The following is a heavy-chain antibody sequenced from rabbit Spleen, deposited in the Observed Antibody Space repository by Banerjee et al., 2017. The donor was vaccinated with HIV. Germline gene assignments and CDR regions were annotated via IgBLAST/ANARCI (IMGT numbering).Heavy chain of an antibody. Sequence: QEQLVESGGGLVQPGGSLKLSCKASGFDFSNYGVSWVRRAPGKGLEWIGYIEPIFGNTYYANWVNGRFSISRENAQNTVFLQMTSLTAADTATYFCARDGAGGSYFALWGQGTLVTVS. CDR1: GFDFSNYG. CDR2: IEPIFGNT. CDR3: ARDGAGGSYFAL. D-gene: IGHD8-1*01. J-gene: IGHJ4*01. V-gene: IGHV1S47*01.